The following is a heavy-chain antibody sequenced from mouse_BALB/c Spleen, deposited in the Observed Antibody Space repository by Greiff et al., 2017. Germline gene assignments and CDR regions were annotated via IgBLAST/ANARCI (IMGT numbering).Heavy chain of an antibody. D-gene: IGHD2-10*01. CDR3: ARSGKKSYYGNYDAMDY. CDR2: ISYSGST. V-gene: IGHV3-2*02. J-gene: IGHJ4*01. Sequence: VQLQQSGPGLVKPSQSLSLTCTVTGYSITSDYAWNWIRQFPGNKLEWMGYISYSGSTSYNPSLKSRISITRDTSKNQFFLQLNSVTTEDTATYYCARSGKKSYYGNYDAMDYWGQGTSVTVSS. CDR1: GYSITSDYA.